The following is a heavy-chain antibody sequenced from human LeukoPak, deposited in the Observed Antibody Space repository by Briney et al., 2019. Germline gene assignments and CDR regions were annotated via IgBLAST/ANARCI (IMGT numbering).Heavy chain of an antibody. Sequence: GGSLRLSCAASGFTFSSYSMNWVRQAPGKGLEWVSSISSSSSYIYYADSVKGRFTISRDNAKNSLYLQINSLRVEDTAVYYCIVFGDSNHWGQGTLVTVSS. CDR2: ISSSSSYI. J-gene: IGHJ5*02. CDR1: GFTFSSYS. V-gene: IGHV3-21*04. CDR3: IVFGDSNH. D-gene: IGHD4-17*01.